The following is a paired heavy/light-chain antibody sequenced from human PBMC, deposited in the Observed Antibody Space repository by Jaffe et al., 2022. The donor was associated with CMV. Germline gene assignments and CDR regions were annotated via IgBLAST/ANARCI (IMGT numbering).Light chain of an antibody. CDR3: QSYDRLSGVV. CDR2: GNI. CDR1: SSNIGSAYD. J-gene: IGLJ2*01. V-gene: IGLV1-40*01. Sequence: QSVLTQPPSVSGAPGQRVTISCTGSSSNIGSAYDVHWYQQLPGTAPKLLIYGNINRPSGVPDRFSASKSGTSASLAITGLQAEDEADYYCQSYDRLSGVVFGGGTKLTVL.
Heavy chain of an antibody. CDR2: ISGSGGST. V-gene: IGHV3-23*01. D-gene: IGHD5-18*01. CDR3: AKVLSGYNYGGFDY. CDR1: GFIFSNYA. J-gene: IGHJ4*02. Sequence: EVQLLESGGGLEQPGGSLRLSCVASGFIFSNYAMSWVRQPPGKGLEWVSTISGSGGSTYYADSVKGRFTLSRDNSKNTLSLQMKSLRAEDTAVYYCAKVLSGYNYGGFDYWGQGTLVTVSS.